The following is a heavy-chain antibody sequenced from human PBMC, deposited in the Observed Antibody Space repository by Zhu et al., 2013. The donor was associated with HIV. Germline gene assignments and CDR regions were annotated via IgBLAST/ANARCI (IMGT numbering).Heavy chain of an antibody. V-gene: IGHV1-69*06. J-gene: IGHJ4*02. CDR2: IIPIFGSP. Sequence: VQSGPEVKKPGTSVKVSCKASGGTFSSYAISWVRQAPGQGLEWMGGIIPIFGSPNYAQKFQGRVTITADKATSTAYMELSSLRSEDTAVYYCAREIQERGGGPTVRLTYWGQGTLVTVSS. CDR1: GGTFSSYA. D-gene: IGHD3-16*01. CDR3: AREIQERGGGPTVRLTY.